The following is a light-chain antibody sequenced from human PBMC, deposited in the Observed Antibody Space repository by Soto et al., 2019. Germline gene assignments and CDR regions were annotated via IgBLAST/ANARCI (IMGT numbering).Light chain of an antibody. Sequence: DIGMTQSPDSLAVSLGERATINCKSSQSVLYSSNNKNYLAWYQQKPGQPPKLLIYWASTRESGVPDRFSGSGSGTAFTLTISSLQAEDVAVYYCQQYYSTPQTFGQGTKVEIK. CDR2: WAS. CDR3: QQYYSTPQT. CDR1: QSVLYSSNNKNY. V-gene: IGKV4-1*01. J-gene: IGKJ1*01.